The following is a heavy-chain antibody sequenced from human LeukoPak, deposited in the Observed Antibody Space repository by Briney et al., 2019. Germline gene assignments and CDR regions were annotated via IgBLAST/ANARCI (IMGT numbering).Heavy chain of an antibody. V-gene: IGHV3-13*01. CDR1: GFTFSSYD. J-gene: IGHJ4*02. CDR3: ARDRFHGSGSSTHQFDY. CDR2: IGTAGDT. Sequence: QSGGSLRLSCAASGFTFSSYDMHWVRQATGKGLEWVSAIGTAGDTYYPGSVKGRFTISRENAKNSLYLQMNSLRAGDTAVYYCARDRFHGSGSSTHQFDYWGQGTLVTVSS. D-gene: IGHD3-10*01.